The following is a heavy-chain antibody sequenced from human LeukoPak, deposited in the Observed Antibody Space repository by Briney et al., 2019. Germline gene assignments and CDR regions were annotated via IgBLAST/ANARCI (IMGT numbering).Heavy chain of an antibody. V-gene: IGHV4-59*08. J-gene: IGHJ4*02. Sequence: SETLSLTCTVSGGSISSYHWSWIRQPPGKGLEWIGYIYNSGSTNYNPSLRSRVTISVDTSKNQFSLKLSSVTAADTAVYYCARRYYYDSHHDYWGQGTLVIVSS. CDR3: ARRYYYDSHHDY. CDR1: GGSISSYH. CDR2: IYNSGST. D-gene: IGHD3-22*01.